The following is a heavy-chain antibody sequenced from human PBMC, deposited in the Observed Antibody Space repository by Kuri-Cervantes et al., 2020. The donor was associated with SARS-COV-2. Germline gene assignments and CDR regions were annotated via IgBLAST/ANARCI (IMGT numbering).Heavy chain of an antibody. CDR3: AKDSASAGFDY. D-gene: IGHD6-13*01. CDR2: ISGPGSST. Sequence: GESLKISCAASGFTFSSYAMSWVRQAPGKGLEWVSAISGPGSSTHYADSVKGRFTISRDNSKNTMYLQMNSLRAENTAVYYCAKDSASAGFDYWGQGTLVTVSS. J-gene: IGHJ4*02. V-gene: IGHV3-23*01. CDR1: GFTFSSYA.